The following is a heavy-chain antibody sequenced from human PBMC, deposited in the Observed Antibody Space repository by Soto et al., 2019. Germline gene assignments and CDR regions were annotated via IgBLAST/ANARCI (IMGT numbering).Heavy chain of an antibody. CDR2: ISFDGSNK. Sequence: QVQLVESGGGVVQPGRSLRLSCAASGFTFSAYNMHWVRQAPGKGLEWVSVISFDGSNKYYADSVKGRFTISRDNSKYTLYLQMNSLRPEERAVYYYAKGVGSHYYYYGMDVWGQGTTVTVSS. J-gene: IGHJ6*02. CDR3: AKGVGSHYYYYGMDV. CDR1: GFTFSAYN. V-gene: IGHV3-30*18. D-gene: IGHD1-26*01.